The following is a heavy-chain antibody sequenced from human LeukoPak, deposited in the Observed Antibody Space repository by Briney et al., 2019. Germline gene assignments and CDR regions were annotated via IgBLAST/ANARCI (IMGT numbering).Heavy chain of an antibody. CDR1: GYTFTSYC. Sequence: GASVTVSCKASGYTFTSYCMHWVRQAPGQGLEWMGIINPSGGSTSYAQKFQGRVTMTRDTSTSTVYMELSSLRSEDTAVYYCARVGGDDIVVVPAAMSFGWFDPWGQGTLVTVSS. V-gene: IGHV1-46*01. J-gene: IGHJ5*02. CDR3: ARVGGDDIVVVPAAMSFGWFDP. CDR2: INPSGGST. D-gene: IGHD2-2*01.